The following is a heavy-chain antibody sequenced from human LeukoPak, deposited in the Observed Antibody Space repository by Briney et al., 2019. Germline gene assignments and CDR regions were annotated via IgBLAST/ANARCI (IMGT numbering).Heavy chain of an antibody. J-gene: IGHJ4*02. CDR2: INAYNGDT. CDR3: AREGYCTDTNCYVNVGSFDY. Sequence: ASVRVSCKAAGYTFISYGVSWVRQAPGQGLEWMGWINAYNGDTNYAPNLQGRVTMTTDTSSSTAYMEMRSLRFDDTAVYYCAREGYCTDTNCYVNVGSFDYWGQGTVVTVSS. V-gene: IGHV1-18*01. CDR1: GYTFISYG. D-gene: IGHD2-2*01.